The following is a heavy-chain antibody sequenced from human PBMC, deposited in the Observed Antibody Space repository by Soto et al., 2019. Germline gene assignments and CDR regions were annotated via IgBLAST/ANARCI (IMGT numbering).Heavy chain of an antibody. V-gene: IGHV4-39*01. J-gene: IGHJ4*02. D-gene: IGHD2-2*01. CDR1: GGSISSSSYY. CDR3: ARASPYCSSTSCYDFDY. CDR2: IYYSGST. Sequence: SETLSLTCTVSGGSISSSSYYWGWIRQPPGKGLEWIGSIYYSGSTYYNPSLKSRVTISVDTSKNQFSLKLSSVTAADTAVYYCARASPYCSSTSCYDFDYWGQGTLVTVSS.